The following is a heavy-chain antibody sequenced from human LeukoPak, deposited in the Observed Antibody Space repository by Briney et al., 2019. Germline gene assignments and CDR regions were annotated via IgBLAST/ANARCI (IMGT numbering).Heavy chain of an antibody. CDR2: INPNSGGT. J-gene: IGHJ5*02. V-gene: IGHV1-2*02. CDR1: GYTFTGYY. D-gene: IGHD3-22*01. Sequence: ASVKVSCKASGYTFTGYYMHWVRQAPGQGLEWMGWINPNSGGTNYAQKFQGRVTMTRDTSISTAYMELSRLRSDDTAVYYCARDQYYYDSSGYYYVDNWFDPWGQGTLVTVSS. CDR3: ARDQYYYDSSGYYYVDNWFDP.